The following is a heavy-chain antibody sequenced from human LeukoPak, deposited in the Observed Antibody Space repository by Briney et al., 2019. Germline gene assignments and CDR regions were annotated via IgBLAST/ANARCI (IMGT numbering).Heavy chain of an antibody. Sequence: GGSLRLSCAASGFTFSSYEVNWVRQAPGKGLEWVSYISSGGNNIYYADSVKGRFTISRDNAKNSLYMQMSSLGAEDTAVYYCARDSPITGSFCYYMDVWGKGTTVTVSS. CDR2: ISSGGNNI. CDR1: GFTFSSYE. J-gene: IGHJ6*03. CDR3: ARDSPITGSFCYYMDV. V-gene: IGHV3-48*03. D-gene: IGHD1-20*01.